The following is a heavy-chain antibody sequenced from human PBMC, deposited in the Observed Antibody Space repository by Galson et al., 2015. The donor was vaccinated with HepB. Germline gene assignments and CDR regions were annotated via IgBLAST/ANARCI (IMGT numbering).Heavy chain of an antibody. CDR3: ARDPNRRSSGYQWYFDL. D-gene: IGHD3-22*01. V-gene: IGHV1-69*13. Sequence: SVKVSCKASRGTFSSYAISWVRQAPGQGLEWMGGIIPIFGTANYAQKFQGRVTITADESTSTAYMELSSLRSEDTAVYYCARDPNRRSSGYQWYFDLWGRGTLVTVSS. CDR2: IIPIFGTA. J-gene: IGHJ2*01. CDR1: RGTFSSYA.